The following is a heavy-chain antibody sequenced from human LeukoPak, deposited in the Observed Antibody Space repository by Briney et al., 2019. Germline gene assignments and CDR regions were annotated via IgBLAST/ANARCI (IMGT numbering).Heavy chain of an antibody. CDR1: GFTVSSNY. Sequence: PGGSLRLSCAASGFTVSSNYMSWVRQAPGKGLEWVSVIYSGGNTFYADSVKGRFTISRDNSKNTLYLQMISLRAEDTAVYYCARDKDSSGWYDAFDIWGQGTMVTVSS. CDR2: IYSGGNT. V-gene: IGHV3-53*01. CDR3: ARDKDSSGWYDAFDI. J-gene: IGHJ3*02. D-gene: IGHD6-19*01.